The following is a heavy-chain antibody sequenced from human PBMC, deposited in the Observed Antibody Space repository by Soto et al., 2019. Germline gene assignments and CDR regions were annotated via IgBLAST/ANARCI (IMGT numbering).Heavy chain of an antibody. J-gene: IGHJ6*02. D-gene: IGHD1-26*01. CDR1: GFTFSSYS. V-gene: IGHV3-21*01. CDR2: ISSSSSYI. CDR3: ARGGYSGSYSIQSYYYYGMDV. Sequence: EVQLVESGGGLVKPGGSLRLSCAASGFTFSSYSMNWVRQAPGKGLEWVSSISSSSSYIYYADSVKGRFTISRDNAKNSLYLQMNSLRAEDTAVYYCARGGYSGSYSIQSYYYYGMDVWGQGTTVTVSS.